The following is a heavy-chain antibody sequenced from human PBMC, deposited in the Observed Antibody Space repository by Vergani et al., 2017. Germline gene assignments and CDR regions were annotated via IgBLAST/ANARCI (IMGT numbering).Heavy chain of an antibody. Sequence: EVQLVESGGGLVQPGGSLRLSCAASGFTFSRYWMRWVRQAPGKGLEWVANIKQDGSEKYYVDSVKGRFTISRDNAKNSLYLQMNSLRAEDTAVYYCARDDYYDSSFDYWGQGTLVTVSS. CDR3: ARDDYYDSSFDY. CDR2: IKQDGSEK. CDR1: GFTFSRYW. D-gene: IGHD3-22*01. V-gene: IGHV3-7*01. J-gene: IGHJ4*02.